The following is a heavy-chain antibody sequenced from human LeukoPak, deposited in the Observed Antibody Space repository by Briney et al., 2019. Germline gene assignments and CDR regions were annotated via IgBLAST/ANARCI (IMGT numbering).Heavy chain of an antibody. J-gene: IGHJ4*02. Sequence: GGSLRLSCAASGFTFSNYWMHWVRQAPGKGLEWVAVISYDGSNKYYADSVKGRFTISRDNSKNTLYLQMNSLRAEDTAVYYCARTVVVAARGPLDYWGQGTLVTVSS. D-gene: IGHD2-15*01. CDR2: ISYDGSNK. V-gene: IGHV3-30*03. CDR1: GFTFSNYW. CDR3: ARTVVVAARGPLDY.